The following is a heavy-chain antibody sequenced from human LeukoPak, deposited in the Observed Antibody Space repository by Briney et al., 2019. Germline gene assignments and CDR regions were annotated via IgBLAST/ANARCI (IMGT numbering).Heavy chain of an antibody. V-gene: IGHV4-31*03. CDR1: GGSISSDGYY. CDR3: ARDQDDAFDI. CDR2: IYYSGST. J-gene: IGHJ3*02. Sequence: PSETLSLTCTVSGGSISSDGYYWTWIRQHPGKGLEWIGYIYYSGSTYYNPSLKSRVTISVDTSKNQFSLKLSSVTAADTAVYYCARDQDDAFDIWGQGTMVTVSS.